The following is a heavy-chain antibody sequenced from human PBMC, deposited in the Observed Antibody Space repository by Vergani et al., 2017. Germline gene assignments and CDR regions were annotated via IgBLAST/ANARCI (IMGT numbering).Heavy chain of an antibody. J-gene: IGHJ5*02. Sequence: QLQLQESGPGLVKPSETLSLTCTVSGGSISSSSYYWGWIRQPPGKGLEWIGSIYYSGSTYYNPSLKSRVPISVDTSKNKFSLKLSSVTAADTAVYYCARESRFGVVIIPAGWFDPWGQGTLVTVSS. CDR1: GGSISSSSYY. D-gene: IGHD3-3*01. CDR2: IYYSGST. CDR3: ARESRFGVVIIPAGWFDP. V-gene: IGHV4-39*07.